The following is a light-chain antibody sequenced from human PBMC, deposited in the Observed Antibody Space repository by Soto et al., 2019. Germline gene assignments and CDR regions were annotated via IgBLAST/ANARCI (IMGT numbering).Light chain of an antibody. J-gene: IGKJ3*01. Sequence: EIVMTQSPATLSVSPGERATLSCRASQSVFSSLAWFQQKPGQAPRLLIYGAATRATGIPARFSGSGSGTEFTLTITRLEPEDFAVYYCQQYGSSLFTFGPGTKVDFK. V-gene: IGKV3-15*01. CDR3: QQYGSSLFT. CDR2: GAA. CDR1: QSVFSS.